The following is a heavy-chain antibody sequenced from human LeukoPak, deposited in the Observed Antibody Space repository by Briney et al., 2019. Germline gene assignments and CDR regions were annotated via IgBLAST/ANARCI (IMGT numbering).Heavy chain of an antibody. J-gene: IGHJ4*02. D-gene: IGHD4-17*01. CDR2: IRYDGSNK. CDR1: GFTFSSYG. CDR3: TTGLGDYGGLDY. V-gene: IGHV3-30*02. Sequence: GGSLRLSCAASGFTFSSYGMHWVRQAPGKGLEWVAFIRYDGSNKYYADSVKGRFTISRDNSKNTLYLQMNSLKTEDTAVYYCTTGLGDYGGLDYWGQGTLVTVSS.